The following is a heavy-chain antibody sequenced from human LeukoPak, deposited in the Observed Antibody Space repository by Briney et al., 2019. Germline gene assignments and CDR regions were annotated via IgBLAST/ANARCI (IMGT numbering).Heavy chain of an antibody. V-gene: IGHV4-31*03. CDR3: ARVGGDFWSGYSNWFDP. D-gene: IGHD3-3*01. J-gene: IGHJ5*02. Sequence: SETLSLTCTVSGGSIGSGGYYWSWIRQHPGKGLEWIGYIYYSGSTYYNPSLKSRATISVDTSKNQFSLKLSSVTAADTAVYYCARVGGDFWSGYSNWFDPWGQGTLVTVSS. CDR1: GGSIGSGGYY. CDR2: IYYSGST.